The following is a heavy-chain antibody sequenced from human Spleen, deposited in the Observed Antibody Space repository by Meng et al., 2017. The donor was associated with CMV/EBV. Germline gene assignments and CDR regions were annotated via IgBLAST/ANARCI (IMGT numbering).Heavy chain of an antibody. CDR3: AREGDSSGYKDFDY. J-gene: IGHJ4*02. V-gene: IGHV1-3*01. Sequence: SGYTFTSYAMHWVRQAPGQRLEWMGWINAGNGNTKYSQKFQGRVTITRDTSASTAYMELSSLRSEDTAVYYCAREGDSSGYKDFDYWGQGTLVTVSS. CDR2: INAGNGNT. CDR1: GYTFTSYA. D-gene: IGHD3-22*01.